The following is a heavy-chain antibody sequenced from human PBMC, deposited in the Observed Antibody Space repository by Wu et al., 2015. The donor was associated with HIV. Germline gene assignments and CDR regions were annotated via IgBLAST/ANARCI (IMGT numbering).Heavy chain of an antibody. D-gene: IGHD4-11*01. CDR2: INLNTGDT. V-gene: IGHV1-2*02. CDR3: ARDFTLTTPGLRHNWFGP. Sequence: QVQLVQSGAEVKKPGASVKVSCKASKYTFTDYHMHWARQAPGQGLEWMGWINLNTGDTNYAQKFQGRVTMTRDTSITTAYMELTRLRSDDTATYYCARDFTLTTPGLRHNWFGPWGHGNPGHRLL. J-gene: IGHJ5*02. CDR1: KYTFTDYH.